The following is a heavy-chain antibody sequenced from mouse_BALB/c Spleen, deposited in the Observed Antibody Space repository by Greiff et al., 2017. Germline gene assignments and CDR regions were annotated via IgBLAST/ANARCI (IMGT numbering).Heavy chain of an antibody. CDR1: GFTFSDYY. V-gene: IGHV5-4*02. J-gene: IGHJ2*01. CDR2: ISDGGSYT. Sequence: EVQRVESGGGLVKPGGSLKLSCAASGFTFSDYYMYWVRQTPEKRLEWVATISDGGSYTYYPDSVKGRFTISRDNATNNLYLQMSSLKSEDTAMYYCARGGNFDYWGQGTTLTVSS. D-gene: IGHD1-1*02. CDR3: ARGGNFDY.